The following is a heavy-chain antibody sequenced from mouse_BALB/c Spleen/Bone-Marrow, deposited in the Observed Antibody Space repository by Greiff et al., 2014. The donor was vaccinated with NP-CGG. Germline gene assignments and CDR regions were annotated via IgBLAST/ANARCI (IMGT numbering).Heavy chain of an antibody. CDR2: INPGSSTI. Sequence: EVMLVESGGGLVQPGGSLNLPCAASGFDFSRYWMSWARQAPGKGQEWIGEINPGSSTINYTPSLKDKFIISRDNAKNTLYLQMSKVRSEDTALYYCARSAFYALDYWGQGTSVTVSS. D-gene: IGHD3-1*01. CDR1: GFDFSRYW. V-gene: IGHV4-2*02. J-gene: IGHJ4*01. CDR3: ARSAFYALDY.